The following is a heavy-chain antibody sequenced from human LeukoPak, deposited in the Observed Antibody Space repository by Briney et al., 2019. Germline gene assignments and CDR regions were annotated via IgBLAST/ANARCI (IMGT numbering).Heavy chain of an antibody. V-gene: IGHV5-51*01. CDR2: IYPGDSET. D-gene: IGHD2-2*02. J-gene: IGHJ4*02. CDR1: GYSFTSYW. CDR3: ARQRGYCSSTSCYTDY. Sequence: GESLKISCKGSGYSFTSYWIGWVRQMPGKGLDWMGIIYPGDSETRYSPSFQGQVTISADKSISTAYLQWSSLKASDTAMYYCARQRGYCSSTSCYTDYWGQGTLVTVSS.